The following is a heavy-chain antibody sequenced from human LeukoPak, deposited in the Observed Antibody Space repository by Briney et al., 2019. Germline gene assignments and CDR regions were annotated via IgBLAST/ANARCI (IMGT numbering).Heavy chain of an antibody. D-gene: IGHD2-15*01. Sequence: GGSLRLSCAASGFTFSSYSMNWVRQAPGKGLEWVSYISSSSSTIYYADSVKGRFTISRDNAKNSLYLQMNSLRAEDTAVYYCAQWGYLNYYYYGMDVWGQGTTVTVSS. CDR2: ISSSSSTI. CDR1: GFTFSSYS. CDR3: AQWGYLNYYYYGMDV. V-gene: IGHV3-48*04. J-gene: IGHJ6*02.